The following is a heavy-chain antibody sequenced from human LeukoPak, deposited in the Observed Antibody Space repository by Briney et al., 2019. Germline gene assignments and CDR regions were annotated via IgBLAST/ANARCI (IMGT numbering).Heavy chain of an antibody. D-gene: IGHD1-1*01. CDR2: ISDSGGST. V-gene: IGHV3-23*01. CDR1: GFTFSSYA. Sequence: GGSLRLSCAASGFTFSSYAMSWVRQAPGQGLEWVSAISDSGGSTYYADSVRGRFTISRDNSKNTLYLQLNSLRAEDTAVYYCAKETTWDDNWGQGTLVTVSS. J-gene: IGHJ4*02. CDR3: AKETTWDDN.